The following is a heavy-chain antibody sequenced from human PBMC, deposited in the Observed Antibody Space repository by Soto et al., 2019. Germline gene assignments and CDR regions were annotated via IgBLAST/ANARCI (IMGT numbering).Heavy chain of an antibody. CDR2: SIPIYGTA. V-gene: IGHV1-69*01. Sequence: QVQLVQSGAEVKKPGSSVKVSCKASGGTFNYYPITWVRQAPGQGLEWMGGSIPIYGTANYAQKFQGRVTSTVDESTSSSYMELSSLRSEDTAIYYCARGRGYSGDDHYYYFDMDVWGQGTTVNVSS. J-gene: IGHJ6*02. CDR3: ARGRGYSGDDHYYYFDMDV. D-gene: IGHD5-12*01. CDR1: GGTFNYYP.